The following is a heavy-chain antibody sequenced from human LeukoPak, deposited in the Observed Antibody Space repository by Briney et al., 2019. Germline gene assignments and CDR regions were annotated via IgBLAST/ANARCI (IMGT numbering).Heavy chain of an antibody. CDR2: INAGNGNT. CDR3: ARVNYYDNSGYLDY. V-gene: IGHV1-3*01. Sequence: ASVKVSCKASGYTFTSYAMHWVRQAPGQRLEWMGWINAGNGNTKYSQKFQGRVTMTRDTSTSTVYMELSSLRSEDTAVYYCARVNYYDNSGYLDYWGQGTLVTVSS. D-gene: IGHD3-22*01. CDR1: GYTFTSYA. J-gene: IGHJ4*02.